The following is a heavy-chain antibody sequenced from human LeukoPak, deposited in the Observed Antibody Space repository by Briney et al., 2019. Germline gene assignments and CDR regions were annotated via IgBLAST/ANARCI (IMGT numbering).Heavy chain of an antibody. CDR1: GGSISSSSYY. Sequence: SETLSLTCTVSGGSISSSSYYWGWIRQPPGKGLEWIGSIYYSGSTYHNPSLKSRVTISVDTSKNQFSLKLSSVTAADTAVYYCARLSLYCSGGSCYSGWFDPWGQGTLVTVSS. CDR2: IYYSGST. J-gene: IGHJ5*02. V-gene: IGHV4-39*01. D-gene: IGHD2-15*01. CDR3: ARLSLYCSGGSCYSGWFDP.